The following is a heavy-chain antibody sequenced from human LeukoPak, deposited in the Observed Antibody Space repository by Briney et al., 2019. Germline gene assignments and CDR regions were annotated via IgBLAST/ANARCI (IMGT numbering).Heavy chain of an antibody. D-gene: IGHD6-6*01. J-gene: IGHJ4*02. Sequence: GGSLRLSCAASGFTFSSYGMHWVRQAPGKGLEWVAVISYDGSNKYYADSVKGRFTISRDNSKNTLYLQMNSLRAEDTAVYYCARDSSSYFSSSEFDYWGQGTLVTVSS. CDR2: ISYDGSNK. CDR1: GFTFSSYG. V-gene: IGHV3-30*03. CDR3: ARDSSSYFSSSEFDY.